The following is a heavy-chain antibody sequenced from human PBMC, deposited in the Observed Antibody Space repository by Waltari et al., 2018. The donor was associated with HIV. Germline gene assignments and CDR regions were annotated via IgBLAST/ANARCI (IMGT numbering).Heavy chain of an antibody. J-gene: IGHJ4*02. CDR2: INPNSGGT. CDR3: ARDLMIHYDSSGYLPCSDY. D-gene: IGHD3-22*01. Sequence: QVQLVQSGAEVKKPGASVKVSCKASGYTFTGYYMHWVRQAPGQGLEWMGWINPNSGGTNYAQKFQGRVTMTRDTSISTAYMELSRLRSDDTAVYYCARDLMIHYDSSGYLPCSDYWGQGTLVTVSS. V-gene: IGHV1-2*02. CDR1: GYTFTGYY.